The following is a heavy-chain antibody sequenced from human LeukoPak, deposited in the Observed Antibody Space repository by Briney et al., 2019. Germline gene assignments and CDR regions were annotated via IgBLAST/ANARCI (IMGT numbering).Heavy chain of an antibody. V-gene: IGHV3-11*01. Sequence: KPGGSLRLSCAASGFTFSDYYMSWIRQAPGKGLEWVSLISSSGHTIYYAESVKGRFTISRDNAKKSLYLQMDSLRAEDTAVYYCTGVPRRNWLGPWGQGTLVTVAS. J-gene: IGHJ5*02. CDR2: ISSSGHTI. CDR3: TGVPRRNWLGP. CDR1: GFTFSDYY.